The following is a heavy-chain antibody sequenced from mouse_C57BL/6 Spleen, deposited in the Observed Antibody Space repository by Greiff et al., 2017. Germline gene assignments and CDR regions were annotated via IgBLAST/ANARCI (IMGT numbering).Heavy chain of an antibody. V-gene: IGHV2-9-1*01. CDR1: GFSFTSYA. CDR2: IWTGGGT. CDR3: ARKDDYSNYLDY. J-gene: IGHJ2*01. D-gene: IGHD2-5*01. Sequence: VKLMESGPGLVAPSQSLSITCTVSGFSFTSYAISWVRQPPGKGLEWLGVIWTGGGTNYNSALKYRLSISKDNYKSQVCLKMNRLQTDDTARYYCARKDDYSNYLDYWGQGTTLTVSS.